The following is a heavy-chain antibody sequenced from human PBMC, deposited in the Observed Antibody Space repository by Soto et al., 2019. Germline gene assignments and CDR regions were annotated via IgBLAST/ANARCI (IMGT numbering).Heavy chain of an antibody. D-gene: IGHD4-17*01. J-gene: IGHJ4*02. CDR3: ARGTTVVTNFDY. CDR1: GGTFSSYA. Sequence: SVKVSCKASGGTFSSYAISWVRQAPGQGLEWMGGIIPIFGTANYAQKFQGRVTITADKSPSTAYMELSSLRSEDTAVYYCARGTTVVTNFDYWGQGTLVTVSS. V-gene: IGHV1-69*06. CDR2: IIPIFGTA.